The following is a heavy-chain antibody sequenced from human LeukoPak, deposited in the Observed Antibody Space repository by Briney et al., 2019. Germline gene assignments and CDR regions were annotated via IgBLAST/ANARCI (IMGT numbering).Heavy chain of an antibody. Sequence: GGSLRLSCEDSGFTFRSYEMNWVRQAPGKGLEWIAYLSSSGSAFSYADSVKGRFTIARDNAKNSLYLQMNSLRDEDTAVYYCARDERSTVTTIDYWGQGTLVTVSS. CDR2: LSSSGSAF. CDR1: GFTFRSYE. V-gene: IGHV3-48*03. D-gene: IGHD4-17*01. J-gene: IGHJ4*02. CDR3: ARDERSTVTTIDY.